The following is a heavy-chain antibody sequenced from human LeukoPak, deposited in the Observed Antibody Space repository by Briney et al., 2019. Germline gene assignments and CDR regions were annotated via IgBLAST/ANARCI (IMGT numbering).Heavy chain of an antibody. D-gene: IGHD3-3*01. CDR1: GGTFSSYA. J-gene: IGHJ4*02. V-gene: IGHV1-69*05. CDR3: ARGFWSGYYTLDH. Sequence: SVKVSCKASGGTFSSYAISWVRQAPGQGLEWMGGIIPIFGTANYAQKFQGRVTITTDESTSTAYMELSSLRSEDTAVYYCARGFWSGYYTLDHWGQGTLVTVSS. CDR2: IIPIFGTA.